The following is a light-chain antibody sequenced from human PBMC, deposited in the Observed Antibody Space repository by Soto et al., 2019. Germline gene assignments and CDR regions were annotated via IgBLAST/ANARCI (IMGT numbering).Light chain of an antibody. CDR2: AAS. V-gene: IGKV1-17*01. J-gene: IGKJ1*01. CDR1: QSISTS. Sequence: DVQMTQSPSSLSASVGDRVTITCRASQSISTSLNWYQQKPGKAPKRLIYAASSLQSGVPSRFSGSGSGTEFTLTISSLQPEDFATYYCLQNNSYPVTFGQGTKVDIK. CDR3: LQNNSYPVT.